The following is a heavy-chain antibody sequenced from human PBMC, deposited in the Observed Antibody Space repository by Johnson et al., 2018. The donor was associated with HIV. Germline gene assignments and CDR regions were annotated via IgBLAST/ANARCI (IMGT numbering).Heavy chain of an antibody. CDR2: INWNGGST. V-gene: IGHV3-20*04. CDR3: ARVTIFGVTKVDAFDI. Sequence: VQLVESGGGVVRPGGSLRLSCAASGFSFDNNGMTWVRQAPGKGLEWVSVINWNGGSTDYVDSVKGRFTISSDNAKNSLYLQMNSLRAEDTALYYCARVTIFGVTKVDAFDIWGQGTMVTVSS. D-gene: IGHD3-3*01. J-gene: IGHJ3*02. CDR1: GFSFDNNG.